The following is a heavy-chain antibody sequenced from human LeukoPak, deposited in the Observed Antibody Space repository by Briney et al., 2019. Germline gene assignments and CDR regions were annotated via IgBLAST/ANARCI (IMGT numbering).Heavy chain of an antibody. D-gene: IGHD1-20*01. J-gene: IGHJ3*02. CDR1: GFSLSTSGVG. V-gene: IGHV2-5*02. CDR2: IYWDDDK. Sequence: SGPTLVNPTQTLTLTCTFSGFSLSTSGVGVGWIRQPPGKALEWLALIYWDDDKRYSPSLKSRLTITKDTSKNQVVLTMTNMDPVDTATYYCAHSRYNWYDVPWGAFDIWGQGTMVTVSS. CDR3: AHSRYNWYDVPWGAFDI.